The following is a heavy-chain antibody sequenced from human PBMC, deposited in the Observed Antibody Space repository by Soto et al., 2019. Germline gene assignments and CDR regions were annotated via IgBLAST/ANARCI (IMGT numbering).Heavy chain of an antibody. Sequence: GESLKISCKGSGYSFTSYWISWVRQMPGKGLEWMGRIDPSDSYTNYSPSFQGHVTISADKSTSTAYLQWSSLKASDTAMYYCARSPTLAVAGTGYNWFDPWGQGTLVTVSS. D-gene: IGHD6-19*01. V-gene: IGHV5-10-1*01. CDR3: ARSPTLAVAGTGYNWFDP. CDR2: IDPSDSYT. J-gene: IGHJ5*02. CDR1: GYSFTSYW.